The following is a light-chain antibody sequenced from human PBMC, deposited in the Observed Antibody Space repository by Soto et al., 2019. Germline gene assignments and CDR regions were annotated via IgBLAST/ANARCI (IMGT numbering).Light chain of an antibody. J-gene: IGKJ1*01. Sequence: EIVLTQSPGILSLSPGERASLSCRASQKISSTVLAWYQQKPGQAPRLLIYGASSRTTGIPDRFSGSGSGTDFTLSVSRLEPEDFAVYFCQQYGSSPATFGQGTKVDIK. CDR1: QKISSTV. CDR3: QQYGSSPAT. V-gene: IGKV3-20*01. CDR2: GAS.